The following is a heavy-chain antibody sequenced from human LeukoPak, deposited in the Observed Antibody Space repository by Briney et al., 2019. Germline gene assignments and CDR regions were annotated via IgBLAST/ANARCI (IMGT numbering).Heavy chain of an antibody. CDR1: GFTFSSYA. V-gene: IGHV3-23*01. Sequence: AGGSLRLSCAASGFTFSSYAMSWVRQAPGKGLEWVSAISGSGGSTYYADSVKGRFTISRDNSKNTLYLQMNSLKTEDTAMYYCSPLWSGYFSFDSWGQGTLVTVSS. D-gene: IGHD3-3*01. CDR3: SPLWSGYFSFDS. CDR2: ISGSGGST. J-gene: IGHJ4*02.